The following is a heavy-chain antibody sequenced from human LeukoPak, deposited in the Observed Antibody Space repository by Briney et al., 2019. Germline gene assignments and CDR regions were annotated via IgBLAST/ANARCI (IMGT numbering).Heavy chain of an antibody. D-gene: IGHD5-18*01. Sequence: PGGSLRLSCAASGFTFSSYSMNWVRQAPGMGLEWVSSISSSSSYIYYADSVKGRFTISRDNAKNSLYLQMNSLRAEDTAVYYCARDGDTAMALFDYWGQGTLVTVSS. J-gene: IGHJ4*02. CDR3: ARDGDTAMALFDY. V-gene: IGHV3-21*01. CDR1: GFTFSSYS. CDR2: ISSSSSYI.